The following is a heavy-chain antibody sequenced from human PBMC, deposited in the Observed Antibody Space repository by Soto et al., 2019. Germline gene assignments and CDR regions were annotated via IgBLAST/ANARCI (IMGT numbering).Heavy chain of an antibody. Sequence: ASVKVSCKASGYKFSDYGFNWVRQAPGQGLEWMGWITGYNGNTNYAQKFLGRVTMTTDTSTRTAYMELRSLRSDDTAVYYCARVLGIAVAADYWGQGTLVTVSS. CDR2: ITGYNGNT. CDR3: ARVLGIAVAADY. D-gene: IGHD6-19*01. CDR1: GYKFSDYG. J-gene: IGHJ4*02. V-gene: IGHV1-18*04.